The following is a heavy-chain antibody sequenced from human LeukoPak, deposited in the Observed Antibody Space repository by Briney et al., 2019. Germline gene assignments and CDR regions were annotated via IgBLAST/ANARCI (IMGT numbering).Heavy chain of an antibody. CDR3: AKDLEDIVVVVAATLTNYYYYCMDV. Sequence: GRPRRPSSAAAGFAFSNYGSCGLQPAPGKRLGCAVVFSDGGSNKYYADSVKGRFTISRDKSKNTLYLQMNSLRAEATAVYYCAKDLEDIVVVVAATLTNYYYYCMDVWGKGTMVTVSS. J-gene: IGHJ6*04. D-gene: IGHD2-15*01. CDR1: GFAFSNYG. V-gene: IGHV3-30*18. CDR2: FSDGGSNK.